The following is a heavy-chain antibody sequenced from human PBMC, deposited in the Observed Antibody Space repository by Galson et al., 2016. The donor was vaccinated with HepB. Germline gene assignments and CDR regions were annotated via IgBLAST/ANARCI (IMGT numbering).Heavy chain of an antibody. CDR3: ARDQWASGPTGPDY. J-gene: IGHJ4*02. Sequence: SLRLSCAASGFTFTSYAMHWVRQSPGKGLEWVAVISYDGSNNYYADSVKGRFTISRGNSKNTVHLQMNSLRPEDTALYCCARDQWASGPTGPDYWGQGTLVTVSS. V-gene: IGHV3-30*04. CDR2: ISYDGSNN. CDR1: GFTFTSYA. D-gene: IGHD6-19*01.